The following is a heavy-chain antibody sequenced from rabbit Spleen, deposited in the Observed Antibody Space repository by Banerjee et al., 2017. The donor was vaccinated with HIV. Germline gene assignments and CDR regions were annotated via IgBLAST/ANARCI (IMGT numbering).Heavy chain of an antibody. V-gene: IGHV1S7*01. J-gene: IGHJ4*01. CDR2: IDPFFGTT. CDR1: GFDFSTYY. Sequence: QLKESGGGLVRPGGSLKLSCKGSGFDFSTYYMSWVRQAPGKGLEWIGYIDPFFGTTYYASWVNGRFTISSHNAQNTLYLQLNSLTVADTATYFCARDLVTVIGWNFSLWGPGTLVTVS. CDR3: ARDLVTVIGWNFSL. D-gene: IGHD1-1*01.